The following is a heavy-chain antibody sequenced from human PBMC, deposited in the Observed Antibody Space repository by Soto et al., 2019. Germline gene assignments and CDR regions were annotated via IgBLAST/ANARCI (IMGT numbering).Heavy chain of an antibody. CDR1: GGSISSGGYY. CDR3: ARDKYYDISGYYESWWYFDL. V-gene: IGHV4-31*03. Sequence: QVQLQESGPGLVKPSQTLSLTCTVSGGSISSGGYYWSWIRQHPGKVLEWIGYIYYSGSTYYNPSLKSRVTISVDTSKNQFSLKLSSVTAADTAVYYCARDKYYDISGYYESWWYFDLWGRGTLVTVSS. D-gene: IGHD3-22*01. J-gene: IGHJ2*01. CDR2: IYYSGST.